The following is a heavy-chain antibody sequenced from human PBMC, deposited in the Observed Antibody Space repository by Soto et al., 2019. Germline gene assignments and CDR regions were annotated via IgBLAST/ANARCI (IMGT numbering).Heavy chain of an antibody. V-gene: IGHV4-59*01. CDR2: IYYSGST. D-gene: IGHD5-12*01. CDR3: ARDSVGSGYD. CDR1: GGSISSYY. J-gene: IGHJ4*02. Sequence: QVQLQESGPGLVKPSETLSLTCTVSGGSISSYYWSWIRQPPGKRLEWIGYIYYSGSTNYHPSLKSRVTISIDTSKNPFSLELRSVTAADTAVYYCARDSVGSGYDWGQGTLVTVSS.